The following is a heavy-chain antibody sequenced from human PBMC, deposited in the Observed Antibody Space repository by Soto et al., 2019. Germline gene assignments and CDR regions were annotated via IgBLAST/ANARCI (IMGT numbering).Heavy chain of an antibody. V-gene: IGHV4-39*01. CDR2: IYFTGNT. J-gene: IGHJ5*02. CDR1: AGSITSSSHF. Sequence: PSETLSLTCTASAGSITSSSHFWGWVRQPPGKGLEWIGTIYFTGNTYYTPSLKSRLTMSIDTSKNEFSLRLNSVTAADTAVYYCAGQTFTIAADSYGRSNWFDPWGPGTLVTVSS. CDR3: AGQTFTIAADSYGRSNWFDP. D-gene: IGHD3-9*01.